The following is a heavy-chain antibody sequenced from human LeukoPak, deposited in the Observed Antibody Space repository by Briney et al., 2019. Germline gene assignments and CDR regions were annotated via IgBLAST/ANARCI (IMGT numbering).Heavy chain of an antibody. V-gene: IGHV3-21*01. CDR3: ARAQAAAGLYYFDY. D-gene: IGHD6-13*01. J-gene: IGHJ4*02. CDR2: ISSSSSYI. CDR1: GFTFSSYS. Sequence: GGSLRLSCAASGFTFSSYSMNWVRQAPGKGLEWVSSISSSSSYIYYADSVKGRFTISRDNAKNSLYPQMNSLRAEDTAVYYCARAQAAAGLYYFDYWGQGTLVTVSS.